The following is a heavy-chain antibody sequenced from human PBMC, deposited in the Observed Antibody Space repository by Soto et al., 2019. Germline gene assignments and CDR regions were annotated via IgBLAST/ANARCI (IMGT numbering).Heavy chain of an antibody. Sequence: QVQLVESGGGVVQPGRSLRLSCAASGFTFSSYGMHWVRQAPGKGLEWVAVISYDGSNKYYADSVKGRFTISRDNSKNTLYLQMNSLRAEDTAVYYCAKVGSGMGATPNYYFDYWGQGTLVTVSS. CDR3: AKVGSGMGATPNYYFDY. J-gene: IGHJ4*02. V-gene: IGHV3-30*18. CDR1: GFTFSSYG. D-gene: IGHD1-26*01. CDR2: ISYDGSNK.